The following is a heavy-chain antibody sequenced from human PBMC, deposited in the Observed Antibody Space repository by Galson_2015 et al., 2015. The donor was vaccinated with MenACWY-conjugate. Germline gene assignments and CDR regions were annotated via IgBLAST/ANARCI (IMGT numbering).Heavy chain of an antibody. J-gene: IGHJ4*02. CDR2: IRDTGSL. Sequence: LSLTCTVSGGSISSHYWSWFRQPPGKGLEWIAYIRDTGSLKDNPSLKSRVTMSADKSNNQFSLRLISVTAADTAVYYCARIPTWGSSFGYLDYWGQGILVAVSS. CDR3: ARIPTWGSSFGYLDY. V-gene: IGHV4-59*08. CDR1: GGSISSHY. D-gene: IGHD7-27*01.